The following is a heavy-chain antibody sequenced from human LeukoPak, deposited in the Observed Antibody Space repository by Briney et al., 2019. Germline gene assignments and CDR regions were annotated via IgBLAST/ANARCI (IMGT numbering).Heavy chain of an antibody. CDR3: ARLITVTSGFDF. J-gene: IGHJ3*01. Sequence: SETLSLTCTVSGGSISSYYWSWIRQPPGKGLEWIGYIYYSGSTNYKSSLKSRVTISVDTSKNQFSLKLSSVTAADTAVYYCARLITVTSGFDFWGQGTLVTVSS. CDR2: IYYSGST. CDR1: GGSISSYY. V-gene: IGHV4-59*01. D-gene: IGHD4-17*01.